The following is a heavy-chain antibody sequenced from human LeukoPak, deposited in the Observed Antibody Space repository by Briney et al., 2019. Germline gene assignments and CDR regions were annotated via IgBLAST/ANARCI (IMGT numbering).Heavy chain of an antibody. CDR3: ARVAVAGQNYYYYYGMDV. D-gene: IGHD6-19*01. J-gene: IGHJ6*02. CDR1: GFTFSSYA. CDR2: ISTGGDYT. Sequence: PGGSLRLSCAASGFTFSSYAMSWVRQAPGKGLEWVSAISTGGDYTYYADSVKGRLAISRDNSKNTLYLQMNSLRAEDTAVYYCARVAVAGQNYYYYYGMDVWGQGTTVTVSS. V-gene: IGHV3-23*01.